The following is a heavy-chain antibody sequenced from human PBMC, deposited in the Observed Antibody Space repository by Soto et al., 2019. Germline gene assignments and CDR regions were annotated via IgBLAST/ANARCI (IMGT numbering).Heavy chain of an antibody. CDR3: ASGNHGITGTTEY. Sequence: PSETLSLTCAVSGGSMSSSNCWSWVRQSPGKGLEWIGEIYPSGNTNYNPSLKSRVTISVDKSKNQFSLKLTSVTAADTALYFCASGNHGITGTTEYWGQGILVTVSS. J-gene: IGHJ4*02. D-gene: IGHD1-7*01. CDR1: GGSMSSSNC. CDR2: IYPSGNT. V-gene: IGHV4-4*02.